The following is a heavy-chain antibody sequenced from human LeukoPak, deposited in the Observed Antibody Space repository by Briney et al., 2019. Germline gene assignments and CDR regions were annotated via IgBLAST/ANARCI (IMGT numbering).Heavy chain of an antibody. D-gene: IGHD6-19*01. J-gene: IGHJ3*02. Sequence: GASVKVSCRASGYTFTGYYMHWVRQAPGQGLEWMGWINPNSGGTNYAQKFQGWVTMTRDTSISTAYMELSRLRSDDTAVYYCARMTGQWIDAFDIWGQGTMVTVSS. CDR2: INPNSGGT. V-gene: IGHV1-2*04. CDR3: ARMTGQWIDAFDI. CDR1: GYTFTGYY.